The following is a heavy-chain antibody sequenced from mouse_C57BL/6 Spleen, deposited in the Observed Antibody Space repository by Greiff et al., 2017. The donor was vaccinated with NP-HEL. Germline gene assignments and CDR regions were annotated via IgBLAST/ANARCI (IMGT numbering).Heavy chain of an antibody. V-gene: IGHV1-19*01. CDR3: ASSSYELPLCAY. CDR1: GYTFTDYY. D-gene: IGHD2-3*01. Sequence: EVQLQQSGPVLVKPGASVKMSCKASGYTFTDYYMNWVKQSHGKSLEWIGVINPYHGGTSYNQKFKGKATLTVDKSSSTAYMELNSLTSEDSAVFDCASSSYELPLCAYWGQGTLVTVSA. J-gene: IGHJ3*01. CDR2: INPYHGGT.